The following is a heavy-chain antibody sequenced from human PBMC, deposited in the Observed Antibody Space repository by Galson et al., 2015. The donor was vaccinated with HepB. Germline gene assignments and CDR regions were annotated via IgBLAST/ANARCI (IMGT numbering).Heavy chain of an antibody. Sequence: SLRLSCAASGFTFNDYNMIWVRQAPGKGLEWVSSISSDSTYTYYADSVRGRFTISRDNAKNSLYLQMNSLRVEDTAIYYCVRDPPLGAPFDYWGQGTLVTVSS. D-gene: IGHD7-27*01. CDR1: GFTFNDYN. CDR3: VRDPPLGAPFDY. V-gene: IGHV3-21*01. CDR2: ISSDSTYT. J-gene: IGHJ4*02.